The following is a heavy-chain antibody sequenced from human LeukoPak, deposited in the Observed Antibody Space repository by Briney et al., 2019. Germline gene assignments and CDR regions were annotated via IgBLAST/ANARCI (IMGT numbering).Heavy chain of an antibody. J-gene: IGHJ5*02. Sequence: ASVKVSCKASGYTFTSYDINWVRQATGQGLEWMGWMNPNSGNTGYAQKFQGRVTMTRNTSISTAYMELSSLRSEDTAVYYCARGAAYCGGDCYSTWGQGILVTVSS. CDR2: MNPNSGNT. V-gene: IGHV1-8*01. D-gene: IGHD2-21*02. CDR3: ARGAAYCGGDCYST. CDR1: GYTFTSYD.